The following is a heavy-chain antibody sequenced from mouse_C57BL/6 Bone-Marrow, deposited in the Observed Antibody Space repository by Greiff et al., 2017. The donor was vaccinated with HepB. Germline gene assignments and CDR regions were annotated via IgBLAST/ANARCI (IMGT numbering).Heavy chain of an antibody. CDR2: IDPSDSYT. CDR3: ARGGGHYDPPYVDY. J-gene: IGHJ2*01. V-gene: IGHV1-59*01. Sequence: QVQLQQPGAELVRPGTSVKLSCKASGYTFTSYWMHWVKQRPGQGLEWIGVIDPSDSYTNYNQKFKGKATLTVDTSSSTAYMQLSSLTSEDSAVYYCARGGGHYDPPYVDYWGQGTTLTVSS. D-gene: IGHD2-4*01. CDR1: GYTFTSYW.